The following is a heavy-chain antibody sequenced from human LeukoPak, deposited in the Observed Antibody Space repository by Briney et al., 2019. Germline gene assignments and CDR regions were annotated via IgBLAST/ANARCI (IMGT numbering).Heavy chain of an antibody. CDR3: AREGGGNSGYHPYYFDY. V-gene: IGHV3-30*03. Sequence: GGSLRLSCAASGFTFSRYDIHWVRQAPGKGLEWVAGISNDGGNKYYAESVKGRFTISRDNSKNTLYLQMNSLRAEDTAVHYCAREGGGNSGYHPYYFDYWGQGTLVTVSS. CDR1: GFTFSRYD. D-gene: IGHD4-23*01. J-gene: IGHJ4*02. CDR2: ISNDGGNK.